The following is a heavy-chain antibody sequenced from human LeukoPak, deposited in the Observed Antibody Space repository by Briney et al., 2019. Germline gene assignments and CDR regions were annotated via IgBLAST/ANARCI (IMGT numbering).Heavy chain of an antibody. CDR1: GGSISSSSYY. V-gene: IGHV4-39*01. CDR3: ARQYYDFWSGYYMSLNYYYGMDV. J-gene: IGHJ6*02. Sequence: SETLSLTCTVSGGSISSSSYYWGWIRQPPGKGLEWIGSIYYSGSTYYNPSLKSRVTISVDTSKNQFSLKLSSATAADTAVYYCARQYYDFWSGYYMSLNYYYGMDVWGQGTTVTVSS. D-gene: IGHD3-3*01. CDR2: IYYSGST.